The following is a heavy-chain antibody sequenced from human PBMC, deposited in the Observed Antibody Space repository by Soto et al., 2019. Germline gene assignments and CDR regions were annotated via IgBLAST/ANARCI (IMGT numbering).Heavy chain of an antibody. CDR1: GFTFSSYG. J-gene: IGHJ6*02. Sequence: PGGSLRLSCAASGFTFSSYGMHWVRQAPGKGLEWVAVIWYDGSNKYYADSVKGRFTISRDNSKNTLYLQMNSLRAEDTAVYYCAREDSSGWYVDGDYYYGMDVWGQGTTVTVS. CDR3: AREDSSGWYVDGDYYYGMDV. CDR2: IWYDGSNK. V-gene: IGHV3-33*01. D-gene: IGHD6-19*01.